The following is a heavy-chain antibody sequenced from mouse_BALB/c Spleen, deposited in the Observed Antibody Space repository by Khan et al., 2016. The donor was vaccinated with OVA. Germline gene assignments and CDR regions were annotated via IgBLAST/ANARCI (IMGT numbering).Heavy chain of an antibody. Sequence: QVQLKESGPGLVAPSQTLSITCTVSGFSLTSYCVHWVRQPPGKGLEWLVVIWSDGKTTYNSTLKSRLIIIQENSKSQLFLQMISLQTDDTAMYSCARNTHMITTVMDYWGQGTSVTVSS. V-gene: IGHV2-6*02. CDR1: GFSLTSYC. CDR2: IWSDGKT. CDR3: ARNTHMITTVMDY. J-gene: IGHJ4*01. D-gene: IGHD2-4*01.